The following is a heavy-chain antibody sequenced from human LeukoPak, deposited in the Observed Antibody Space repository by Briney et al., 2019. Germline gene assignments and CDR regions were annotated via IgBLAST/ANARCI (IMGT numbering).Heavy chain of an antibody. Sequence: PGGSLRLSCAASGFTFSSYSMNWVRQAPGKGLEWVSYISSSNSTIYYADSVKGRFTISRDNAKNSLYLQMNSLRAEDTAVYYCARAQQQLVHQYDYYYGMDVWGQGTTVTVSS. CDR2: ISSSNSTI. V-gene: IGHV3-48*01. CDR1: GFTFSSYS. J-gene: IGHJ6*02. D-gene: IGHD6-13*01. CDR3: ARAQQQLVHQYDYYYGMDV.